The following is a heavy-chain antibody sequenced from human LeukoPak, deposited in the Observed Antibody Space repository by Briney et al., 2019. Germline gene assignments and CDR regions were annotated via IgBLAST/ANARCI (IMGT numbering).Heavy chain of an antibody. Sequence: SETLSLTCTVSGGSISSYYWSWIRQPPGKGLEWIGYIYYSGSTNYNPSLKSRVTISVDTSKNQFSLKLSSVTAADTAVYYCATRDLRIVGATTRYYYYSMDVWGKGTTVTVSS. CDR2: IYYSGST. CDR1: GGSISSYY. CDR3: ATRDLRIVGATTRYYYYSMDV. J-gene: IGHJ6*03. D-gene: IGHD1-26*01. V-gene: IGHV4-59*01.